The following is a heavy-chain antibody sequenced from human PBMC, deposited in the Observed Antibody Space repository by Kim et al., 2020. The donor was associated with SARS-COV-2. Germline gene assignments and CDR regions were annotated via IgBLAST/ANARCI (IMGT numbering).Heavy chain of an antibody. CDR2: ISSDGNDI. Sequence: GGSLRLSCGDSTMSFTTYGYHWVRQTPGRGLEWVGAISSDGNDIYYADSVRGRFTLSRDISTNTVYLQLNSLRPEDTGVYYCAKDSGDGVAGDFYGMDL. J-gene: IGHJ6*01. CDR3: AKDSGDGVAGDFYGMDL. V-gene: IGHV3-30*18. CDR1: TMSFTTYG. D-gene: IGHD6-19*01.